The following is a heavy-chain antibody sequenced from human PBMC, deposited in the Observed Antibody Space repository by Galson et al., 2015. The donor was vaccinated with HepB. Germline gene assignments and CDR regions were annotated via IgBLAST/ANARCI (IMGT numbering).Heavy chain of an antibody. D-gene: IGHD6-19*01. CDR2: ISWNSGSI. V-gene: IGHV3-9*01. CDR3: AKESPHYGSGWYLDFDL. Sequence: SLRLSCAASGFTFDDYAMHWVRQAPGKGLEWVSGISWNSGSIGYADSVKGRFTISRDNAKNSLYLQMNSLRAEDTALYYSAKESPHYGSGWYLDFDLWGRGTLVTVSS. CDR1: GFTFDDYA. J-gene: IGHJ2*01.